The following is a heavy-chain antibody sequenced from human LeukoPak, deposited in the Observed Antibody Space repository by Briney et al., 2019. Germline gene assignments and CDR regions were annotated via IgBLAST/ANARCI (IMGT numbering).Heavy chain of an antibody. V-gene: IGHV3-30*18. J-gene: IGHJ4*02. CDR1: GFTFSSYG. CDR3: AKGSRWFGELSLDY. CDR2: ISYDGSNK. D-gene: IGHD3-10*01. Sequence: GGSLRLSCAASGFTFSSYGMHWVRQAPGKGLEWVAVISYDGSNKYYADSVKGRFTISRDNSKNTLYLQMNSLRAEDTAVYYCAKGSRWFGELSLDYWGQGTLVTVSS.